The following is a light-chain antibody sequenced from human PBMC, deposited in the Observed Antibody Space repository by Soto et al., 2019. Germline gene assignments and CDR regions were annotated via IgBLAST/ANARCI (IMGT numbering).Light chain of an antibody. CDR3: QQHHEYAAWT. CDR2: KAS. CDR1: QSVSIW. V-gene: IGKV1-5*03. J-gene: IGKJ1*01. Sequence: DIQMTQSPSTLSASVGDRVTITCRASQSVSIWLAWYQQKPGKAPDLLIYKASSLRSGVPSRFSGSGSGTEFTLTIDSLQPEDFATYFCQQHHEYAAWTFGQGTKVDIK.